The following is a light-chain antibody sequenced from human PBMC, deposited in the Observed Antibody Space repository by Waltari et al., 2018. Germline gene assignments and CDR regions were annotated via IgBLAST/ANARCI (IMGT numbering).Light chain of an antibody. CDR2: QDS. CDR3: QAWDSSTDVV. J-gene: IGLJ2*01. CDR1: KLGDKY. V-gene: IGLV3-1*01. Sequence: YELTQPPSVSVSPGQTASITCSGDKLGDKYACWYQQKPGQSPVLVIYQDSKRPSGIPQRFSGSNSGNTATLTISGTQAMDEADYYCQAWDSSTDVVFGGGTKLTVL.